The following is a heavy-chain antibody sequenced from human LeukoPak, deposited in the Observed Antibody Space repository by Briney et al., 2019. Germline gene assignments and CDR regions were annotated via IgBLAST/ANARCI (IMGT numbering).Heavy chain of an antibody. V-gene: IGHV4-34*01. Sequence: SETLSLTCGASGGSSSDYWSWIRQPPGKGLEWIGEIIHSGATSSNPSLKSRVTISMDPSKNQFSLKLSSVTAADTAVYYCARGRFSVYYFDYWGQGSLVTVSS. CDR3: ARGRFSVYYFDY. D-gene: IGHD3-3*02. CDR2: IIHSGAT. J-gene: IGHJ4*02. CDR1: GGSSSDY.